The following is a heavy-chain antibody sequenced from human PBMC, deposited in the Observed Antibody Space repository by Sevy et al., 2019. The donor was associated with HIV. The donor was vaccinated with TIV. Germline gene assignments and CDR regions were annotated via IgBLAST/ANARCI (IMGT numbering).Heavy chain of an antibody. Sequence: SETLSLTYTVSGGSVSSGSYYWSWIRQPPGKGLEWIGYIYYSGSTNYNPSLKSRVTISVDTSKNQFSLKLSSVTAADTAVYYCARATIFGVEYNWFDPWGQGTLVTVSS. D-gene: IGHD3-3*01. CDR2: IYYSGST. CDR3: ARATIFGVEYNWFDP. J-gene: IGHJ5*02. V-gene: IGHV4-61*01. CDR1: GGSVSSGSYY.